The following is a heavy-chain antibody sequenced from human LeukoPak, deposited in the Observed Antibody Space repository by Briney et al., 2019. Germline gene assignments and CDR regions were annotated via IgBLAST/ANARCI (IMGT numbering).Heavy chain of an antibody. CDR1: GFTLTSYE. V-gene: IGHV3-48*03. CDR2: ISRTGNSI. D-gene: IGHD6-13*01. Sequence: GGSLRLSCAASGFTLTSYEMNWVRLAPGKGLEWISYISRTGNSIYYADSVKGRFTVSRDSAKNSLYLQMNSQTAETRAVYYCARGPYSSNWYVDYWGQGTLVTVAS. CDR3: ARGPYSSNWYVDY. J-gene: IGHJ4*02.